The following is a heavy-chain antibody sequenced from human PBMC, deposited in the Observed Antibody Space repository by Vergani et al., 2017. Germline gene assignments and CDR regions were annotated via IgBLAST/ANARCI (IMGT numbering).Heavy chain of an antibody. J-gene: IGHJ4*02. CDR3: ARRRVPKDSSTVIDY. CDR2: INPNSGGT. Sequence: QVQLVQSGAEVKKPGASVKVSCKASGYTFTGYYMHWVRQAPGQGLEWMGWINPNSGGTNYAQKFQGRVTMTRDTSISTAYMELSRLRSDDTAVYYCARRRVPKDSSTVIDYWGQGTLVTVSS. CDR1: GYTFTGYY. V-gene: IGHV1-2*02. D-gene: IGHD6-6*01.